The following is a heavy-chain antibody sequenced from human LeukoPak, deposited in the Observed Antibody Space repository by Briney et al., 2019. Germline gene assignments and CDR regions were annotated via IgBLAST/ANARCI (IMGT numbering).Heavy chain of an antibody. CDR3: AKGRANYDFWSGIDY. J-gene: IGHJ4*02. CDR2: LSWHSGSI. V-gene: IGHV3-9*01. CDR1: GFTFDDYA. Sequence: PGRSLRLSCAASGFTFDDYAMHWVPHAPGKGLEGVSGLSWHSGSIVYADSVKGRFTISRDNAKNSLYLQMNSLRAEDTALYYCAKGRANYDFWSGIDYWGQGTLDTVSS. D-gene: IGHD3-3*01.